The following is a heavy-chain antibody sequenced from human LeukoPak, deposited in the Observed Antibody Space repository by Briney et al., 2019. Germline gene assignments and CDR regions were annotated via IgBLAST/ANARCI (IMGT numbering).Heavy chain of an antibody. CDR2: ISGSGGST. J-gene: IGHJ4*02. D-gene: IGHD3-3*01. CDR3: AKVSDFWSGYLDY. V-gene: IGHV3-23*01. Sequence: PGGSLRLSCAASGFTFSSYSMNWVRQAPGKGLEWVSAISGSGGSTYYADSVKGRFTISRDNSKNTLYLQMNSLRAEDTAVYYCAKVSDFWSGYLDYWGQGTLVTVSS. CDR1: GFTFSSYS.